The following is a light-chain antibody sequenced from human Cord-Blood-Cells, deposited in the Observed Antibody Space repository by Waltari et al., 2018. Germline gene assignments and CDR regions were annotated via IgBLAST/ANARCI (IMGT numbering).Light chain of an antibody. Sequence: EIVMTQHPAALSVSPRERATLSCRASQSVSSNLAWYQQKPGQSPRLLIYGASTRATGIPARFSGSGSGTEFTLTISSLQSEDFAVYYCQQYNNWPRTFGQGTKVEIK. CDR3: QQYNNWPRT. V-gene: IGKV3-15*01. CDR1: QSVSSN. J-gene: IGKJ1*01. CDR2: GAS.